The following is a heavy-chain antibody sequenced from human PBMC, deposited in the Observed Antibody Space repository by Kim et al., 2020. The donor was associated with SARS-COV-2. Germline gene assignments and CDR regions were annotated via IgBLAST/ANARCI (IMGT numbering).Heavy chain of an antibody. J-gene: IGHJ4*02. V-gene: IGHV4-39*01. D-gene: IGHD6-19*01. Sequence: CYNPSLKRRVTISVDTSKNQFSLKLSAVTAADTAVYYCARTKFSSGSNDYWGQGTLVTVSS. CDR3: ARTKFSSGSNDY.